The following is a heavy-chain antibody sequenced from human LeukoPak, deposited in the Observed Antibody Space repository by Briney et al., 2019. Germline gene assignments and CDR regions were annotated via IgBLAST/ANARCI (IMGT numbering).Heavy chain of an antibody. V-gene: IGHV3-23*01. Sequence: GGSLRLSCAASGFTFSSYAMSWVRQAPGKGLEWVSAISGSGGSTYYADSVKGRFTISGDNSKNTLYLQMNSLRAEDTAVYYCVKVGITMVRGVIGYWGQGTLVTVSS. D-gene: IGHD3-10*01. J-gene: IGHJ4*02. CDR2: ISGSGGST. CDR3: VKVGITMVRGVIGY. CDR1: GFTFSSYA.